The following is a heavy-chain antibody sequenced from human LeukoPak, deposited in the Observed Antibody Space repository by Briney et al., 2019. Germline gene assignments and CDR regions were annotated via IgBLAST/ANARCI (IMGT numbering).Heavy chain of an antibody. V-gene: IGHV4-39*01. Sequence: SSETLSLTCTVSGGSISSSSYYWGWIRQPPGKGLEWIGSIYYSGSTYYNPSLKSRVTISVDTSKNQFSLKLSSVTAADTAVYYCARQFKVVRGVPPSIRQSYNWFDPWGQGTLVTVSS. CDR3: ARQFKVVRGVPPSIRQSYNWFDP. CDR2: IYYSGST. CDR1: GGSISSSSYY. D-gene: IGHD3-10*01. J-gene: IGHJ5*02.